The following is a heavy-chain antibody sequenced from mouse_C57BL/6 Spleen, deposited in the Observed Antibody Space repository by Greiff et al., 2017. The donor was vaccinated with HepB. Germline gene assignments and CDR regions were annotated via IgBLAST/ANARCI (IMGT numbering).Heavy chain of an antibody. CDR1: GYSITSGYD. CDR2: ISYSGST. V-gene: IGHV3-1*01. J-gene: IGHJ3*01. D-gene: IGHD2-3*01. CDR3: ASSIYDGYPFAY. Sequence: LQESGPGMVKPSQSLSLTCTVTGYSITSGYDWHWIRHFPGNKLEWMGYISYSGSTNYNPSLKSRISITHDTSKNHFFLKLNSVTTEDTATYYCASSIYDGYPFAYWGQGTLVTVSA.